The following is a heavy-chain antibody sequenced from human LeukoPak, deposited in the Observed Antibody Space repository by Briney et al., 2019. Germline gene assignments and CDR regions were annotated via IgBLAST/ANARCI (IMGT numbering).Heavy chain of an antibody. V-gene: IGHV3-23*01. CDR2: ISGSGGST. D-gene: IGHD3-9*01. J-gene: IGHJ4*02. CDR1: GFTFSSYA. CDR3: AKDSVRYDILTGYYPGYYFDY. Sequence: GGSLRLSCAASGFTFSSYAMSWVRQAPGKGLEWVSAISGSGGSTYYADSVKGRFTISRDNSKNTPYLQMNSLRAEDTAVYYCAKDSVRYDILTGYYPGYYFDYWGQGTLVTVSS.